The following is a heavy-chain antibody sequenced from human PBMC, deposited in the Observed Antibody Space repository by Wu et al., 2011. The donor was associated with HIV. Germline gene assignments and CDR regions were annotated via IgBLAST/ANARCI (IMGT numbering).Heavy chain of an antibody. CDR2: INPSGGGT. D-gene: IGHD6-13*01. J-gene: IGHJ3*02. V-gene: IGHV1-46*01. Sequence: QVHLVQSGAEVKKPGASVKVSCKASGYTFTNSYLHWVRQATGQGLEWMGIINPSGGGTSYAQKFQGRVTMTRDTSTSTVYMELSSLRSEDTAVYYCARDRFAAADALDIWGQGTMVTVSS. CDR3: ARDRFAAADALDI. CDR1: GYTFTNSY.